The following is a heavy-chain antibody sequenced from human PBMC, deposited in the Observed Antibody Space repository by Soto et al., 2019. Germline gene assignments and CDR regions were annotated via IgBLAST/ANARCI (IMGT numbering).Heavy chain of an antibody. D-gene: IGHD6-6*01. J-gene: IGHJ5*02. CDR3: ARTSIAARRWFDP. CDR1: GGSFSDYH. V-gene: IGHV4-34*01. CDR2: INHSGST. Sequence: PSETLSLTCAVYGGSFSDYHWSWIRQPPGKGLGWIGEINHSGSTNYNPSLKSRVTISVDTSKNQFSLKLSSVTAADTAVYYCARTSIAARRWFDPWGQGTLVTVSS.